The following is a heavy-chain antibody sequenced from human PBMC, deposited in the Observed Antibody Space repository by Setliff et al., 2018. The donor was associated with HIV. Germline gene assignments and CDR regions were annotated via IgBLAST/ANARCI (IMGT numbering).Heavy chain of an antibody. V-gene: IGHV3-49*04. CDR3: TRELAFGRVLAINWFDP. J-gene: IGHJ5*02. CDR1: GFTFGDYA. CDR2: IRSKVYGETT. D-gene: IGHD3-16*01. Sequence: PGGSLRLSCTGSGFTFGDYAMSWVRQAPGKGLEWVGFIRSKVYGETTEYAASVKGRFTISRDVSKNSLFLQMNSLKTEDTAVYYCTRELAFGRVLAINWFDPWGQGTLVTVSS.